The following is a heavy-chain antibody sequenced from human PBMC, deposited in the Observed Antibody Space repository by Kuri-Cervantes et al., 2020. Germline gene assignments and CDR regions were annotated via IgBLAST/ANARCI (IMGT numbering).Heavy chain of an antibody. CDR1: GFTFSSYG. CDR2: IWYDGSNK. J-gene: IGHJ3*02. V-gene: IGHV3-30*02. D-gene: IGHD4-17*01. Sequence: GGSLRLSCAASGFTFSSYGMHWVRRAPGKGLEWVAVIWYDGSNKYYADSVKGRFTISRDNSKNTLYLQMNSLRAEDTAVYYCAKEGGDYGDYAAFDIWGQGTMVTVSS. CDR3: AKEGGDYGDYAAFDI.